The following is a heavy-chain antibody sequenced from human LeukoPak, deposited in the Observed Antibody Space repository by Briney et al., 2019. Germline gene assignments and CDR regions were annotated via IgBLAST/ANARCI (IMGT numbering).Heavy chain of an antibody. CDR2: ISSSGSTI. CDR3: ARDLILADNGGSSAHDY. Sequence: PGGSLRLSCAASGFTFSSYEMNWVRQAPGKGLEWVSYISSSGSTIYYADSVKGRFTISRDNAKNSLYLQMNSLRDEDTAVYYCARDLILADNGGSSAHDYWGQGTLVTVSS. V-gene: IGHV3-48*03. D-gene: IGHD2-15*01. J-gene: IGHJ4*02. CDR1: GFTFSSYE.